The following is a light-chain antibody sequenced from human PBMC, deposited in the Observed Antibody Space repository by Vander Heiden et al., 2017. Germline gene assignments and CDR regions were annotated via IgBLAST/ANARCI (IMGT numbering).Light chain of an antibody. CDR2: WAT. CDR3: HQYYTTPRT. Sequence: DIVMTQPPLSLAVSLGERATINWKSSQSVLKNSNNKNYLSWYQVKPGQPPKLLIYWATTRESGVPDRFSGSESGTDFSLTISSLQAEDVAVYYCHQYYTTPRTFGQGTKLEI. J-gene: IGKJ1*01. CDR1: QSVLKNSNNKNY. V-gene: IGKV4-1*01.